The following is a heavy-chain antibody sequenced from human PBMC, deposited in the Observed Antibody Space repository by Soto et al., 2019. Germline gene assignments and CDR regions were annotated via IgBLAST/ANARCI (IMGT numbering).Heavy chain of an antibody. J-gene: IGHJ6*02. CDR2: IYYSGST. V-gene: IGHV4-31*03. CDR3: ASGRGYSYGYGMDV. D-gene: IGHD5-18*01. Sequence: SETLSLTCTVSGGSISSGGYYWSWVRQHPGKGLEWIGYIYYSGSTYYNPSLKSRVTISVDTSKNQFSLKLSSVTAADTAVYYCASGRGYSYGYGMDVWGQGTTVTVSS. CDR1: GGSISSGGYY.